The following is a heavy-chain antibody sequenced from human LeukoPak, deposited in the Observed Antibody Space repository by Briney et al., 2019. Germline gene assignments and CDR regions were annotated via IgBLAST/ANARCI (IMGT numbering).Heavy chain of an antibody. D-gene: IGHD3-3*01. Sequence: SETLSLTSIVSNYSISSDYYWGWIRRPPGKGLEWIGSIHHSGRTYYNPSLKSRVTISVDTSKNNFSLKLNSVTAADRGVYYCARDHLANLASRLFDPWGQGTLVTVSS. V-gene: IGHV4-38-2*02. J-gene: IGHJ5*02. CDR3: ARDHLANLASRLFDP. CDR2: IHHSGRT. CDR1: NYSISSDYY.